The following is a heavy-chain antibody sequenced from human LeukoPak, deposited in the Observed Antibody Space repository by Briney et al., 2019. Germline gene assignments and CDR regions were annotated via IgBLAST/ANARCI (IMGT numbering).Heavy chain of an antibody. CDR2: INADGSST. CDR1: AFTFTDYW. CDR3: TTSRYTTGWYPFY. V-gene: IGHV3-74*01. Sequence: GGSLRLSCAASAFTFTDYWMHWVRQAPGKGLVWVSRINADGSSTTYADSVRGRFTISRDNAKNTLYLQMNSLRVDDTAVYYCTTSRYTTGWYPFYWGQGTLVTVSS. J-gene: IGHJ4*02. D-gene: IGHD6-19*01.